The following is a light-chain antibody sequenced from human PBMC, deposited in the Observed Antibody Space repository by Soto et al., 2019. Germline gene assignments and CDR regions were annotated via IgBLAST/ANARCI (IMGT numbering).Light chain of an antibody. CDR2: DAS. CDR3: HQYDNLPYT. Sequence: DIQMTQSPSSLSASVGDRVTITCQASQDISNYLNWYQQKPGKAPKLLIYDASNLETGVPSRFSGSGSGTDFTFTISSLQRDDIATYYCHQYDNLPYTFGQGTKLEIK. J-gene: IGKJ2*01. V-gene: IGKV1-33*01. CDR1: QDISNY.